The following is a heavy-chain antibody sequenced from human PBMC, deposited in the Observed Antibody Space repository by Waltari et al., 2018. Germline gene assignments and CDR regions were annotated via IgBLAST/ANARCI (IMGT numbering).Heavy chain of an antibody. CDR2: IYYSGST. Sequence: QVQLQESGPGLVKPSETLSLTCTVPGGSISSYYWIWIRQPPGKGLEWIGYIYYSGSTNYNPSLKSRVTISVDTSKNQFSLKLSSVTAADTAVYYCARYYYDSSGSYYFDYWGQGTRVTVSS. CDR3: ARYYYDSSGSYYFDY. V-gene: IGHV4-59*08. CDR1: GGSISSYY. J-gene: IGHJ4*02. D-gene: IGHD3-22*01.